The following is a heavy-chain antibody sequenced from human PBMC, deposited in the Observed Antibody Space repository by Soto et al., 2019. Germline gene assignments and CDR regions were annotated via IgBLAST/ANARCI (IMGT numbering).Heavy chain of an antibody. V-gene: IGHV1-2*04. CDR1: GYTFTGYY. CDR2: INPNSGGT. D-gene: IGHD6-13*01. Sequence: QVQLVQSRAEVKKPGASVKVSCKASGYTFTGYYMHWVRQAPGQGLEWMGWINPNSGGTNYAQKFQGWVTMTRDASISTAYMELSRLRSDDTAVYYCARSSRIAAAGTLYYYYGMDVWGQGTTVTVSS. J-gene: IGHJ6*02. CDR3: ARSSRIAAAGTLYYYYGMDV.